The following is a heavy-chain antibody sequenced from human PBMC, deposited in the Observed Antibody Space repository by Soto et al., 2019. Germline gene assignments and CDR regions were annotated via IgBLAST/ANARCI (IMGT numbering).Heavy chain of an antibody. CDR1: GFTFSSYG. J-gene: IGHJ4*02. CDR2: ISYDGSNK. V-gene: IGHV3-30*18. Sequence: QVQLVESGGGVVQPGRSLRLSCAASGFTFSSYGMHWVRQAPGKGLEWVAVISYDGSNKYYADSVKGRFTISRDNSKNTLYLRMNSLRPEDTAVYHCANTDDYGDYGGYWGQGTLVTVSS. CDR3: ANTDDYGDYGGY. D-gene: IGHD4-17*01.